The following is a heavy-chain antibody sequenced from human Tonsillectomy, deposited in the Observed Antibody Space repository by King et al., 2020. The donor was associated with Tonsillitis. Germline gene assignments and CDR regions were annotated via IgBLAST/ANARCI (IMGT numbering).Heavy chain of an antibody. J-gene: IGHJ6*03. V-gene: IGHV3-48*03. CDR2: ISRSGSTV. CDR3: ARDPYSSTDYYYYYYYMDV. D-gene: IGHD6-13*01. Sequence: VQLVESGGGLVQPGGSLRLSCAASGFTIGSYEMNWVCQAPGKGLEWLSYISRSGSTVYYADSVKGRFTISRDNARNSLYLQMDSLRAEDTAVYYCARDPYSSTDYYYYYYYMDVWGKGTTVTVSS. CDR1: GFTIGSYE.